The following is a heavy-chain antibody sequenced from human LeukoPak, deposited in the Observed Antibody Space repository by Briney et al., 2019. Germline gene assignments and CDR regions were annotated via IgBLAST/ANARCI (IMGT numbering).Heavy chain of an antibody. CDR1: GFSFSTFG. CDR2: IWNDGSKK. V-gene: IGHV3-33*08. CDR3: GRDSLVGDY. J-gene: IGHJ4*02. Sequence: PGRSLRLSCAASGFSFSTFGMHWARRAPGKGLEWVAVIWNDGSKKFYAESVKGRFTISRDNSQNTLYLQMSRLRAEDTAVYYCGRDSLVGDYWGQGTLVTVSS. D-gene: IGHD2-15*01.